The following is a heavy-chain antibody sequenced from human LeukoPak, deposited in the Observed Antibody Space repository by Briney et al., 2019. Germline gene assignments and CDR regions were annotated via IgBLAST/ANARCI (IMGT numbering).Heavy chain of an antibody. J-gene: IGHJ4*02. CDR1: GYTFTGYY. CDR3: ARAPKYQLLRHFDY. Sequence: GASVTVSCKASGYTFTGYYMHWVRQAPGQGIEWMGWINPNSGGTNYAQKFQGRVTMTRDTSISTAYMELSRLRSDDTAVYYCARAPKYQLLRHFDYWGQGTLVTVSS. D-gene: IGHD2-2*01. V-gene: IGHV1-2*02. CDR2: INPNSGGT.